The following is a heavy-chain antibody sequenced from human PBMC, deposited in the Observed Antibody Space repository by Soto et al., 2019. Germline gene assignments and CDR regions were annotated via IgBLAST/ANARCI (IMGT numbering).Heavy chain of an antibody. CDR1: GFTFNTYS. CDR3: ARDSITIFGVANHQSFDI. D-gene: IGHD3-3*01. J-gene: IGHJ3*02. V-gene: IGHV3-21*01. Sequence: PGGSLRLSCSASGFTFNTYSMTWVRQAPGKGLQWVSSISRSHTYIDYADSVRGRFTISRDNAHNALYLQMDSLRAEDTAVYYCARDSITIFGVANHQSFDIWGQGTEVTVSS. CDR2: ISRSHTYI.